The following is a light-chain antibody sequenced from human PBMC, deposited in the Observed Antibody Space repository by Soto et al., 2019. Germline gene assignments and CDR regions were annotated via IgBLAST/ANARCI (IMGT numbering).Light chain of an antibody. CDR3: QQYYGTTWT. CDR1: QSVLYSSNNKNY. Sequence: DIVMTQSPDSLAVSLGERATINCKSSQSVLYSSNNKNYLAWYRQKPGQPPKLLIYWASTRESGVPDRFSGSGSATDFPLTISSLQAEDVAVYYCQQYYGTTWTFGQGTRVEIK. CDR2: WAS. V-gene: IGKV4-1*01. J-gene: IGKJ1*01.